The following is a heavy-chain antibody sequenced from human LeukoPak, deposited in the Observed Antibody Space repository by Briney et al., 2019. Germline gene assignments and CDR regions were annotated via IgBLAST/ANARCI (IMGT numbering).Heavy chain of an antibody. V-gene: IGHV4-59*08. D-gene: IGHD3-22*01. CDR2: IYHSGSF. CDR3: ARQRDDSSGLVPGPLYYPDY. J-gene: IGHJ4*02. Sequence: SETLSLTCTVSGGSISSHYWSWIRQPPGKGLEFIGYIYHSGSFIYNPSLKTRVTISKDTSKNQFSLRLSSVTAADTAVYYCARQRDDSSGLVPGPLYYPDYWGQGALVTVSS. CDR1: GGSISSHY.